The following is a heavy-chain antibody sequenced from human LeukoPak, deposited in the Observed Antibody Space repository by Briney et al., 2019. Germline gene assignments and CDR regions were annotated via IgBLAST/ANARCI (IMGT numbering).Heavy chain of an antibody. CDR3: ARGYLYYMDV. CDR2: ISYDGSNK. D-gene: IGHD5-18*01. V-gene: IGHV3-30*04. CDR1: GFTFSSYA. J-gene: IGHJ6*03. Sequence: TGGSLRLSCAASGFTFSSYAMHWVRQAPGKGLEWVAVISYDGSNKYYADSVKGRFTISRDNSKNTLYLQMNSLRAEDTAVYYCARGYLYYMDVWGKGTTVTVSS.